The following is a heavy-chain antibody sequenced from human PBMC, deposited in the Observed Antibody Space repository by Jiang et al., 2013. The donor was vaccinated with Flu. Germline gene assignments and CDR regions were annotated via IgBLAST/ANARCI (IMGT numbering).Heavy chain of an antibody. CDR2: IDWDDDK. Sequence: KPTQTLTLTCTFSGFSLTTRGMRVSWIRQPPGKALEWLARIDWDDDKFYTTSLKTRLTISKDTSKNQVVLTMTNMDPVDTATYYCARIRSFGLWDAFDFWGQGTMVTVSS. CDR1: GFSLTTRGMR. D-gene: IGHD5-18*01. J-gene: IGHJ3*01. V-gene: IGHV2-70*04. CDR3: ARIRSFGLWDAFDF.